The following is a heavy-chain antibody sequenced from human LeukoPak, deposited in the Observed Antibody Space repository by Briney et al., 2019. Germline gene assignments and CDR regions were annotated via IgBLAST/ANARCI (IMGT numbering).Heavy chain of an antibody. J-gene: IGHJ4*02. Sequence: PGRSLRLSCAASGFTFSTYGMHWVRQAPGRGLGWVSFIWYDGSNKYYADSVKGRFTISRDNPKNTLYLQMNSLRDEDTAVYYCARGGDSAETAFDCWGQGTLVTVSS. D-gene: IGHD2-21*02. CDR2: IWYDGSNK. CDR3: ARGGDSAETAFDC. CDR1: GFTFSTYG. V-gene: IGHV3-33*01.